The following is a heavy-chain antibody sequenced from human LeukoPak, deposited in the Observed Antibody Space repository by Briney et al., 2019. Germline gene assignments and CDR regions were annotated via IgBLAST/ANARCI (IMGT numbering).Heavy chain of an antibody. V-gene: IGHV3-49*04. Sequence: PGGSLRLSCTASGFTFGDYAMSWVRQAPGKGLEWVGFIRSKAYGGTTEYAASVKGRFTISRDDSKSIAYLQMNSLKTEDTAVNXXXXXXXXMIVVEAYYFDYWGQGTLVTVSS. D-gene: IGHD3-22*01. CDR1: GFTFGDYA. CDR2: IRSKAYGGTT. J-gene: IGHJ4*02. CDR3: XXXXXXMIVVEAYYFDY.